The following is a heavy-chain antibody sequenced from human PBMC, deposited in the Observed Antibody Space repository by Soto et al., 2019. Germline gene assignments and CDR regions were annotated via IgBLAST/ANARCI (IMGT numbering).Heavy chain of an antibody. CDR2: ISTFNGKT. J-gene: IGHJ3*01. D-gene: IGHD3-9*01. CDR1: RYTFTSHG. Sequence: QIQLVQSGGGVKTPGASVKVSCTTSRYTFTSHGIACVRQAPGHGLEWMGWISTFNGKTDYAQKFQGRVTMTADTITSTVDMELRSLRSDDTAVYFCARLLTEGATFREDAFDLWGQGTKVTVSS. V-gene: IGHV1-18*01. CDR3: ARLLTEGATFREDAFDL.